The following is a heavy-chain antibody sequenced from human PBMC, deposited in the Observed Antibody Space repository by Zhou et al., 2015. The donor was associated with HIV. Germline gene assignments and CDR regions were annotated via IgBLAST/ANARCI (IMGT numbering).Heavy chain of an antibody. Sequence: QVQLVQSGAEEKKPGASVKVSCKASGYTFTSYAMHWVRQAPGQRLEWMGWINAGNGNTKYSQKFQGRVTITRDTSASTAYMELSSLRSEDTAVYYCARDRGDSSGPYYFDYWGQGTLVTVSS. CDR2: INAGNGNT. CDR1: GYTFTSYA. D-gene: IGHD3-22*01. CDR3: ARDRGDSSGPYYFDY. V-gene: IGHV1-3*05. J-gene: IGHJ4*02.